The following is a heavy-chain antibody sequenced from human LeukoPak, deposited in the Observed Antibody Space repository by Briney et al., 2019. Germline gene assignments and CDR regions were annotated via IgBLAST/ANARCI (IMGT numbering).Heavy chain of an antibody. CDR2: IHPNSGDT. J-gene: IGHJ4*02. D-gene: IGHD2-15*01. V-gene: IGHV1-2*02. CDR3: AREEDDCSGGSCYLGYFDC. Sequence: ASVKVSCKASGYTFTGYYMHWVRQAPGQGLEWMGWIHPNSGDTNYAQKFQGRVTMTRDTSIGTTYMELSRLRSDDTAVYYCAREEDDCSGGSCYLGYFDCWGQGTLVTVSS. CDR1: GYTFTGYY.